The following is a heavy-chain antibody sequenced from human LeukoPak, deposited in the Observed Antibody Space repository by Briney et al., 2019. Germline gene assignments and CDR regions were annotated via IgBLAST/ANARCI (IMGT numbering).Heavy chain of an antibody. CDR1: GFAFGSEA. CDR2: ISPGGGTT. CDR3: AKDQYCSSTSCYPDAFDI. V-gene: IGHV3-23*01. D-gene: IGHD2-2*01. Sequence: GGSLRLSCAVSGFAFGSEAMSWVRQSPARGLEWVASISPGGGTTYYADSVKGRFTISRDNSNNSLFVQMNSLRAEDTAVYFCAKDQYCSSTSCYPDAFDIWGQGTMVTVSS. J-gene: IGHJ3*02.